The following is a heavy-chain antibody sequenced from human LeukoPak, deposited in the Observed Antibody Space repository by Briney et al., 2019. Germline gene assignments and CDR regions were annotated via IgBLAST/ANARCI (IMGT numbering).Heavy chain of an antibody. V-gene: IGHV4-39*01. J-gene: IGHJ4*02. CDR2: IYDSGST. CDR3: ARQGARIAAGGPN. D-gene: IGHD6-13*01. Sequence: TSETLSLTCTVSGGSIRSSYYYWGWIRQPPGKGLEWIGSIYDSGSTYYNPSLKSRVTISVDTSKNQFSLKLSSVTAADTAVYYCARQGARIAAGGPNWGQGTLVTVSS. CDR1: GGSIRSSYYY.